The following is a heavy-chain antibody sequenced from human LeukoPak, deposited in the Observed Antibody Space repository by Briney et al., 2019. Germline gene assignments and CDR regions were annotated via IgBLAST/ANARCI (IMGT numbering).Heavy chain of an antibody. V-gene: IGHV1-2*02. CDR3: ARDYDSSGYYPW. CDR2: INPNSGGT. CDR1: GYTFTGYY. J-gene: IGHJ4*02. Sequence: ASVKVSCKASGYTFTGYYMHWVRQAPGQGREWMGWINPNSGGTNYAQKFQGRVTITRDTSISTAYMELSRLRSDDTAVYYCARDYDSSGYYPWGGQGTLVTVSS. D-gene: IGHD3-22*01.